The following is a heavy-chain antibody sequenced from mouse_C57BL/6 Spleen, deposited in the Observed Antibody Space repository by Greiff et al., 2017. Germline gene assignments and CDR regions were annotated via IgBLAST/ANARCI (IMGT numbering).Heavy chain of an antibody. CDR3: ARESSHWYFDV. V-gene: IGHV3-6*01. Sequence: EVKLVESGPGLVKPSQSLSLTCSVTGYSNTSGYYWNWIRQFPGNKLEWMGYISYDGSNNYNPSLKNRISITRDTSKNQFFLKLNSVTTEDTATYYCARESSHWYFDVWGTGTTVTVSS. D-gene: IGHD1-1*01. CDR1: GYSNTSGYY. CDR2: ISYDGSN. J-gene: IGHJ1*03.